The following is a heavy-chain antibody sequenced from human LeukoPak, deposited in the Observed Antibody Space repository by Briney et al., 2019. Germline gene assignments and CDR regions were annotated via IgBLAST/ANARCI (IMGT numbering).Heavy chain of an antibody. CDR3: ARGDLYSSSSPPFDP. J-gene: IGHJ5*02. CDR2: ISYDGSNK. CDR1: GFAFSSYA. V-gene: IGHV3-30-3*01. D-gene: IGHD6-6*01. Sequence: QPGGSLRLSCAASGFAFSSYAMHWVRQAPGKGLEWVAVISYDGSNKYYADSVKGRFTISRDNSKNTLYLQMNSLRAEDTAVYYCARGDLYSSSSPPFDPWGQGTLVTVSS.